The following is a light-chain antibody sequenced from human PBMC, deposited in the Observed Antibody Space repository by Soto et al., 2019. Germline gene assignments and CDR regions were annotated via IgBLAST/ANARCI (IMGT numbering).Light chain of an antibody. CDR1: SGHSSYA. J-gene: IGLJ1*01. V-gene: IGLV4-69*01. CDR3: QTWGTGTPYV. CDR2: LNSDGSH. Sequence: QLVLTQSPSASASLGASVKLTCTLSSGHSSYAIAWHQQQPEKGPRYSMKLNSDGSHSKGDGIPDRFSGSSSGAERYLTISSLQSEDEADYYCQTWGTGTPYVFGTGTKLTVL.